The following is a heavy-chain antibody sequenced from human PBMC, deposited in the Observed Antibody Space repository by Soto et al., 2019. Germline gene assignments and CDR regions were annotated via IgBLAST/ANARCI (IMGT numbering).Heavy chain of an antibody. CDR1: GGTFTDYA. Sequence: SVKVSCKASGGTFTDYAFSWVRQAPGQGLEWMGGIIPMFRSSNFAQRFQDRLTIFADASAGTAYMELSSLRSDDTAIYYCAKDVGFQQHLFVFDLWGQGTLVTVSS. CDR2: IIPMFRSS. CDR3: AKDVGFQQHLFVFDL. D-gene: IGHD3-10*02. V-gene: IGHV1-69*13. J-gene: IGHJ4*02.